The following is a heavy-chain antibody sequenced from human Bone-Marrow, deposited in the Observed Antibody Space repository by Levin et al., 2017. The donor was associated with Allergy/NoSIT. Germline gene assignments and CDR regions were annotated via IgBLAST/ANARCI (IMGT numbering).Heavy chain of an antibody. CDR2: IYSGGKT. Sequence: GGSLRLSCAASGFTIHNNYMSWVRQAPGRGLEWVSLIYSGGKTYYADSVKGRFTISRDNAKNSLYLQLNSLRADDTAVYYCARDPARAPYDFYYSYGMDVWGQGTTVTVS. CDR3: ARDPARAPYDFYYSYGMDV. CDR1: GFTIHNNY. J-gene: IGHJ6*02. D-gene: IGHD3-3*01. V-gene: IGHV3-53*01.